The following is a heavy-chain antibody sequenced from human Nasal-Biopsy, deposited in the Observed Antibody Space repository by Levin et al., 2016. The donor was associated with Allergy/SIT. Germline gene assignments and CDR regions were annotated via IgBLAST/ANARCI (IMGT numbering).Heavy chain of an antibody. CDR1: DFTFINAW. J-gene: IGHJ4*02. CDR2: IKRHVDGGTA. Sequence: GGSLRLSCTASDFTFINAWMSWVRQAPGKGLEWVGQIKRHVDGGTADYGAAVKGRFTISRDDSSNTLFLQLNSLKIEDTAVYYCTTSISTAIRPIFDLWGQGTLVTVSS. D-gene: IGHD2-21*02. CDR3: TTSISTAIRPIFDL. V-gene: IGHV3-15*01.